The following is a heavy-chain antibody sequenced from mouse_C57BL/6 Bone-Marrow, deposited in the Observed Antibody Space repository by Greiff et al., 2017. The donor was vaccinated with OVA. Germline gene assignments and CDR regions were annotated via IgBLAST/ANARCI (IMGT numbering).Heavy chain of an antibody. CDR3: ARSVYYDYPYYYAMDY. V-gene: IGHV3-8*01. CDR2: ISYSGST. J-gene: IGHJ4*01. D-gene: IGHD2-4*01. CDR1: GYSITSDY. Sequence: EVMLVESGPGLAKPSQTLSLTCSVTGYSITSDYWNWIRKFPGNKLEYMGYISYSGSTYYNPSLKSRISITRDTSKNQYYLQLNSVTTEDTATYYCARSVYYDYPYYYAMDYWGQGTSVTVSS.